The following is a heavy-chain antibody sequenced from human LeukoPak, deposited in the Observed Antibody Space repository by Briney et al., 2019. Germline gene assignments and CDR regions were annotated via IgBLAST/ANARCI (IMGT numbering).Heavy chain of an antibody. V-gene: IGHV3-66*01. CDR2: IYVDNNV. D-gene: IGHD6-19*01. CDR1: GFIVSNNY. Sequence: GGSLRLSCVASGFIVSNNYLNWVRQVPGKGLEWLSIIYVDNNVYYADSVKGRFTISRDTSRNTVYLQMNSLTAEDTAVYYCAGAGSETQWRAFDFWGQGALVTVFS. CDR3: AGAGSETQWRAFDF. J-gene: IGHJ4*02.